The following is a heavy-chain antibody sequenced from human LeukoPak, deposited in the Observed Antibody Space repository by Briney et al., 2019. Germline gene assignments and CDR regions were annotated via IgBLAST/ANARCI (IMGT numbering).Heavy chain of an antibody. Sequence: GASVKVSCKASGGTFSSYAISWVRQAPGQGLEWMGGIIPIFGTANYAQKFQGRVTITADKSTSTAYMELSSLRSEDTAVYYCAAPLGGYSSGWYVLLGSAYDAFDIWGQGTMVTVSS. CDR2: IIPIFGTA. CDR3: AAPLGGYSSGWYVLLGSAYDAFDI. D-gene: IGHD6-19*01. V-gene: IGHV1-69*06. J-gene: IGHJ3*02. CDR1: GGTFSSYA.